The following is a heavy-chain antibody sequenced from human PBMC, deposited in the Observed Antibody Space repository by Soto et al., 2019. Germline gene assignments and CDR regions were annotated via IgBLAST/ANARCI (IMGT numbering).Heavy chain of an antibody. Sequence: PSVKVSCKASGYTFTNYAIDWVRQAPGQRLEWMGWINAGNGNTKYSQKFLGRVTITRDTSASTAYMELRSLRSDDTAVYYCARDEVGAYYNWFDPWGQGTMVTSPQ. J-gene: IGHJ5*02. V-gene: IGHV1-3*01. D-gene: IGHD1-26*01. CDR2: INAGNGNT. CDR1: GYTFTNYA. CDR3: ARDEVGAYYNWFDP.